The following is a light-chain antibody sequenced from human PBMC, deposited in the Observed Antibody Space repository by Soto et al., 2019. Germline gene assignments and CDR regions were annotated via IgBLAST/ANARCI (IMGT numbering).Light chain of an antibody. CDR2: GAS. CDR3: QQYNNWPFWT. J-gene: IGKJ1*01. Sequence: EIVLTQSPGTLSLSPGERATLSCRASQSLSSSYLVWYQQKPGQAPRLLIYGASSRATGIPDRFSGSGSGTDFTLTISRLEPEDFAVYYCQQYNNWPFWTFGQGTKVDIK. CDR1: QSLSSSY. V-gene: IGKV3-20*01.